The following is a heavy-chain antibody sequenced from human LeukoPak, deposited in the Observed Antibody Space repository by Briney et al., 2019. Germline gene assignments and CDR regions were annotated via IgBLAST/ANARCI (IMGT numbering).Heavy chain of an antibody. CDR3: ARALRFLEWFRPYYYGMDV. D-gene: IGHD3-3*01. Sequence: PGGSLRLSCAASGFTFSSYAMHWVRQAPGKGLEWVAVISYDGSNKYYADSVKGRFTISRDNSKNTLYLQMNSLRAEDTAVYYCARALRFLEWFRPYYYGMDVWGQGTTVTVSS. V-gene: IGHV3-30-3*01. J-gene: IGHJ6*02. CDR1: GFTFSSYA. CDR2: ISYDGSNK.